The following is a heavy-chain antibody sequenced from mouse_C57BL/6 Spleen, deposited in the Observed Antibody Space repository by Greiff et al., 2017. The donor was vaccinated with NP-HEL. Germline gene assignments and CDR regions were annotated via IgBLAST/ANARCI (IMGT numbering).Heavy chain of an antibody. CDR2: INPYNGGT. J-gene: IGHJ2*01. V-gene: IGHV1-19*01. D-gene: IGHD1-1*01. CDR1: GYTFTDYY. CDR3: ARWEENHYGSNYFDY. Sequence: EVQLQQSGPVLVKPGASVKMSCKASGYTFTDYYMNWVKQSHGKSLEWIGVINPYNGGTSYNQKFKGKATLTVDKSSSTAYMELNSLTSEDSAVYYCARWEENHYGSNYFDYWGQGTTLTVSS.